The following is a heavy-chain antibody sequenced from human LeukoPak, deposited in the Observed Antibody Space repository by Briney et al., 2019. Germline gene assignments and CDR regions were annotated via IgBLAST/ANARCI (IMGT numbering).Heavy chain of an antibody. CDR2: IYSGGNT. D-gene: IGHD6-6*01. Sequence: GGSLRLSCAASGFTVSSNYMSWVRQAPGKGLEWVSVIYSGGNTYYADSVKGRFTISRDNSKNTLYLQMNSLRAEDTAVYYCAKDRQYYFDYWGQGTLVTVSS. V-gene: IGHV3-53*01. J-gene: IGHJ4*02. CDR1: GFTVSSNY. CDR3: AKDRQYYFDY.